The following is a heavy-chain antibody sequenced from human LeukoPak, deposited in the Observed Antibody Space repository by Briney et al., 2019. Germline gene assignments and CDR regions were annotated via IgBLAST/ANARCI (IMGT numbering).Heavy chain of an antibody. D-gene: IGHD5-12*01. CDR1: GFTVSSNY. CDR2: IYSGGST. CDR3: AKAARGYSGYEDY. V-gene: IGHV3-66*01. J-gene: IGHJ4*02. Sequence: GGSLRLSCAASGFTVSSNYMSWVRQAPGKGLEWVSVIYSGGSTYYADSVKGRFTISRDNSKNTLYLQMNSLRAEDTAVYYCAKAARGYSGYEDYWGQGTLVTVSS.